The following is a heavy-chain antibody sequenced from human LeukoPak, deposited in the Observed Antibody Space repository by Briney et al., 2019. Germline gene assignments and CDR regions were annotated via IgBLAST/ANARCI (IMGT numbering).Heavy chain of an antibody. J-gene: IGHJ6*02. Sequence: PGGSLRLSCAASGFTLSSAALCRVRQAPGKGLEWVSAISGSGGATYYAESVKGRFTISRDTSKNALYLQMNNLRAEDTAVYYCAKDHTIMAVWGQGTTVIVSS. CDR3: AKDHTIMAV. CDR1: GFTLSSAA. V-gene: IGHV3-23*01. CDR2: ISGSGGAT.